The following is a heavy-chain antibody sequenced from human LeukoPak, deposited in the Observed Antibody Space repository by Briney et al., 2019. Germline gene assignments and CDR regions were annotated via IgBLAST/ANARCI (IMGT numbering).Heavy chain of an antibody. CDR2: ISAYNGNT. J-gene: IGHJ4*02. D-gene: IGHD6-19*01. Sequence: ASVKVSCKASGYTFTSYGISWVRQAPGQGLEWMGWISAYNGNTNYAQKLQGRVTMTTDTSTSTAYMEQRSLRSDDTAVYYCARDLEGVAGSKSFDYWGQGTLVTVSS. CDR1: GYTFTSYG. CDR3: ARDLEGVAGSKSFDY. V-gene: IGHV1-18*01.